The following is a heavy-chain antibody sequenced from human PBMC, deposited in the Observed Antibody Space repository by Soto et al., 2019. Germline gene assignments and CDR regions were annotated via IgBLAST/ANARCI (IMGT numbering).Heavy chain of an antibody. J-gene: IGHJ6*02. CDR3: ARDFVVVAAAGRGSYYYYGMDV. V-gene: IGHV3-53*01. D-gene: IGHD6-13*01. CDR1: GFTVSSNY. Sequence: EVQLVESGGGLIQPGGALRLSCAASGFTVSSNYMSWVRQAPEKGLEWVSVIYSGGSTYYADSVKGRFTISRDNSKNTLYLIMNSLRAEDTAVYYCARDFVVVAAAGRGSYYYYGMDVWGQGTTVTVSS. CDR2: IYSGGST.